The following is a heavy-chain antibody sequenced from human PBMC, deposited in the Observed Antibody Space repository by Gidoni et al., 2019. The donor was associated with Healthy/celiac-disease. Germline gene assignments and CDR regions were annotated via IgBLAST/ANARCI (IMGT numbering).Heavy chain of an antibody. J-gene: IGHJ3*02. Sequence: EVQLLESGGGLVQPGGSLRLSCAASGFTFSSYALSWVRQAPGKGLEWVSAISGSGGSTYYADSVKGRFTISRDNSKNTLYLQMNSLRAEDTAVYYCAKLARHYYDSSGYYPPGAFDIWGQGTMVTVSS. D-gene: IGHD3-22*01. CDR2: ISGSGGST. CDR1: GFTFSSYA. CDR3: AKLARHYYDSSGYYPPGAFDI. V-gene: IGHV3-23*01.